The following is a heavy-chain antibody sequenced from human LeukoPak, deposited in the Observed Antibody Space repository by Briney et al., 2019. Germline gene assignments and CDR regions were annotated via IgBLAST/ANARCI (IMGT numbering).Heavy chain of an antibody. CDR3: ARDSRLGELSPTYYFDY. V-gene: IGHV1-18*01. CDR2: ISGYNGHT. Sequence: ASVKVTCKASGYIFTNYGISWVRQAPGQGPELMGWISGYNGHTKYAHNLQGRVTMTTDTSTSTVYMELSSLRSEDTAVYYCARDSRLGELSPTYYFDYWGQGTLVTVSS. D-gene: IGHD3-16*02. CDR1: GYIFTNYG. J-gene: IGHJ4*02.